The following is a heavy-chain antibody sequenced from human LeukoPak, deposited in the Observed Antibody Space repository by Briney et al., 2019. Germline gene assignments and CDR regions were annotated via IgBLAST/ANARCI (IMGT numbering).Heavy chain of an antibody. J-gene: IGHJ3*02. Sequence: ASVKVSCKASGYTFTSYGISWVRQAPGQGLEWMGWISAYNGNTNYAQKLQGRVTMTTDTSTSTAYMELRSLRSDDTAVYYCASLKVTAHEAPDAFDIWGQGTMVTVSS. D-gene: IGHD2-21*02. CDR1: GYTFTSYG. CDR2: ISAYNGNT. V-gene: IGHV1-18*01. CDR3: ASLKVTAHEAPDAFDI.